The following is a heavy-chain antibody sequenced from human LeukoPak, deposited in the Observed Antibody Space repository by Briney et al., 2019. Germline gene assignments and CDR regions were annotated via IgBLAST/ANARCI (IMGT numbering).Heavy chain of an antibody. CDR1: GFTFSSYA. CDR3: AKAGYSSSWYAAEYYYYYMDV. Sequence: GGSLRLSCAASGFTFSSYAMSWVRQAPGKGLEWVSAISGSGGSTYYADSVKGRFTISRDNSKNTLYLQMNSLRAEDTAVYYCAKAGYSSSWYAAEYYYYYMDVWGKGTTVTVSS. D-gene: IGHD6-13*01. V-gene: IGHV3-23*01. CDR2: ISGSGGST. J-gene: IGHJ6*03.